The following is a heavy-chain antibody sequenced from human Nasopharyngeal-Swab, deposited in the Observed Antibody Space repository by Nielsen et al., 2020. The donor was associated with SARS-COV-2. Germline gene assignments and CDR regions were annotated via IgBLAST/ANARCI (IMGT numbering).Heavy chain of an antibody. CDR1: GDSITTGHCH. CDR3: ARLGPYSFGLGDSFDV. D-gene: IGHD5-18*01. J-gene: IGHJ3*01. Sequence: SETLSLTCTVSGDSITTGHCHWGWIRQRPGEGLEWIGDISYSGNTHYNPALKSRLNISLDTSKTHFSLTLNSVTGADTALYYCARLGPYSFGLGDSFDVWSQGTMVTVSS. CDR2: ISYSGNT. V-gene: IGHV4-31*03.